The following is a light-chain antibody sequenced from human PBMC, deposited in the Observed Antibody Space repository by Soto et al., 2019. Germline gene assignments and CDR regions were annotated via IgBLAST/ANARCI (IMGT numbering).Light chain of an antibody. V-gene: IGLV1-44*01. J-gene: IGLJ2*01. CDR3: AAWYDSLNAVV. CDR2: SNT. Sequence: QSVLTQPPSASGTPGQRVTISCSGSSSNIGSNTVNWYQQLPGTAPKLLIYSNTQRPSWIPDRFSGSKSGTSASLAISGLQSEDEADYYCAAWYDSLNAVVFGGGTKLTVL. CDR1: SSNIGSNT.